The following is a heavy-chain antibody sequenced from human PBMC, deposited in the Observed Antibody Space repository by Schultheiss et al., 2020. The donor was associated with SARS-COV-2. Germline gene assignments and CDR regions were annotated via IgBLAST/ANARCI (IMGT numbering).Heavy chain of an antibody. CDR1: GFTFSSYA. Sequence: GGSLRLSCAASGFTFSSYAMSWVRQAPGKGLEWVSSISSSGGSTYYADSVKGRFTISRDNSKNTLYLQMNSLRAEDTAVYYCAKLSGSLRFLEWLSHDAFDIWGQGTMVTVSS. V-gene: IGHV3-23*01. CDR2: ISSSGGST. CDR3: AKLSGSLRFLEWLSHDAFDI. D-gene: IGHD3-3*01. J-gene: IGHJ3*02.